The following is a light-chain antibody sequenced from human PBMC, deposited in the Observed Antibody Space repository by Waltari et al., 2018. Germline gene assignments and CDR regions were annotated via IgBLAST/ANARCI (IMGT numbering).Light chain of an antibody. CDR3: QQRSNWPYT. V-gene: IGKV3-11*01. J-gene: IGKJ2*01. CDR1: QTVRSY. CDR2: DAS. Sequence: EIVLTQSPATLSLSPGESATLSCRASQTVRSYLAWYQQKPGQAPRLLIFDASSRATGIPAKFSGSGSGTDFTLTVSNLEPEDFAVYYCQQRSNWPYTFGQGTRVEIK.